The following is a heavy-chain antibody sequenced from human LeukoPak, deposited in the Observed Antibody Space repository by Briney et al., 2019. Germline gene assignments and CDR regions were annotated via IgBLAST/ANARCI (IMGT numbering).Heavy chain of an antibody. D-gene: IGHD3-22*01. J-gene: IGHJ4*02. Sequence: SQTLSLTCTVSGGSISSGGYYWSWIRQPPGKGLEWIGYIYYSGSTYYNPSLKSRVTISVDTSKNQFSLKLSSVTAADTAVYYCARDRVDSSGYITYFDYWGQGTLVTVSS. CDR1: GGSISSGGYY. CDR2: IYYSGST. CDR3: ARDRVDSSGYITYFDY. V-gene: IGHV4-31*03.